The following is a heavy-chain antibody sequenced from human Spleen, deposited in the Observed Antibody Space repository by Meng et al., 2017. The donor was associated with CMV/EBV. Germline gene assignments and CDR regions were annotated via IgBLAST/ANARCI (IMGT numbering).Heavy chain of an antibody. CDR3: AREVGATTGPDY. D-gene: IGHD1-26*01. Sequence: LSLTCAGSGFTFGNYWLTWVRQAPGKGLEWVAIISYAGINKYYADSVEGRFTLSRDNSRNTLSLEMNNLRPDDTALYYCAREVGATTGPDYWGQGTLVTVSS. CDR2: ISYAGINK. J-gene: IGHJ4*02. CDR1: GFTFGNYW. V-gene: IGHV3-30*03.